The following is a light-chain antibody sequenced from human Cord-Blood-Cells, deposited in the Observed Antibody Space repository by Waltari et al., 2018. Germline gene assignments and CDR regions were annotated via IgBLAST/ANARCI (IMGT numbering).Light chain of an antibody. V-gene: IGLV2-8*01. CDR2: EVS. J-gene: IGLJ1*01. Sequence: QSALTQPPSASGSPGQSVTISCTGTSSDVGGDNYVSWYQQHPGKAPKLMIYEVSRRPSGVPDRFSGSKSGNTGSLTGSGLQGEDEADYYCSSYAGSNNYVFGTGTKVTVL. CDR1: SSDVGGDNY. CDR3: SSYAGSNNYV.